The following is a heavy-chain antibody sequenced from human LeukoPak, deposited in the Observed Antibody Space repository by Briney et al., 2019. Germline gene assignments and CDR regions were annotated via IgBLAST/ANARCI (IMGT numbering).Heavy chain of an antibody. J-gene: IGHJ3*02. CDR3: ARDLAAAVAFDI. Sequence: SETLSLTCTVSGVSISSYYWSWIRQPAGKGLEWIGRIYTSGSTNYNPSLKSRVTMSVDTSKNQFSLKLSSVTAADTAVYYCARDLAAAVAFDIWGQGTMVTVSS. V-gene: IGHV4-4*07. CDR1: GVSISSYY. CDR2: IYTSGST. D-gene: IGHD6-13*01.